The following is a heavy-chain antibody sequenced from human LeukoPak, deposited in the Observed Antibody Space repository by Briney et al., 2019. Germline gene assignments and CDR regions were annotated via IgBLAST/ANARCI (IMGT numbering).Heavy chain of an antibody. J-gene: IGHJ3*02. CDR3: ARLHPYASGMEDGFDI. Sequence: ASVKVSCKASGYTFTTYGISWVRQAPGQGLEWMGWIRSYNGNTNYAQNIQGRLTMTTDTSTSTDYMELTSLTSDDTAVYYCARLHPYASGMEDGFDIWGQGTTVTVSS. D-gene: IGHD3-10*01. V-gene: IGHV1-18*01. CDR2: IRSYNGNT. CDR1: GYTFTTYG.